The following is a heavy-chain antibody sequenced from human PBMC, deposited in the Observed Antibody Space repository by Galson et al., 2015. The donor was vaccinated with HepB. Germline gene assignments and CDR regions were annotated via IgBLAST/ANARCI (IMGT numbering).Heavy chain of an antibody. CDR1: GFTFSSYG. V-gene: IGHV3-30*02. D-gene: IGHD6-13*01. Sequence: SLRLSCAASGFTFSSYGMHWVRQAPGKGLEWVAFIRYDGSNKYYADSVKGRFTISRDNSKNTLYLQMNSLRAEDTAVYYCAKEPLIASPGGMDVWGQGTTVTVPS. J-gene: IGHJ6*02. CDR3: AKEPLIASPGGMDV. CDR2: IRYDGSNK.